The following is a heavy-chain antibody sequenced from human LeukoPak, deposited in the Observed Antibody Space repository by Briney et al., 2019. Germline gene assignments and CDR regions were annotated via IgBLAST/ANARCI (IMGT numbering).Heavy chain of an antibody. Sequence: GGSLRLSCAASGFTFNYYAMSWVRQARGKGLEWVSGISDNYTDSVKGRFTISRDNTKNTVYLQMNNLRADDTAVYFCARHDSFIPYWGQGTLVTVSS. CDR3: ARHDSFIPY. CDR1: GFTFNYYA. CDR2: ISD. D-gene: IGHD5-18*01. J-gene: IGHJ4*02. V-gene: IGHV3-23*01.